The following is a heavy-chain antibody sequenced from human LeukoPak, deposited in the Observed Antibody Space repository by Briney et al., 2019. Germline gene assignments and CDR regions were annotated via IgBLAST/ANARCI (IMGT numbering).Heavy chain of an antibody. Sequence: GGSLRLSCAASGFTFSSYSMNWVRQAPGKGLEWVSSISSSSSYIYYADSVKGRFTISRDNAKNSLYLQMNSLRAEDTAVYYCARGPLRCNYGPCGYFDYWGQGTLVTVSS. V-gene: IGHV3-21*01. CDR1: GFTFSSYS. CDR3: ARGPLRCNYGPCGYFDY. D-gene: IGHD5-24*01. J-gene: IGHJ4*02. CDR2: ISSSSSYI.